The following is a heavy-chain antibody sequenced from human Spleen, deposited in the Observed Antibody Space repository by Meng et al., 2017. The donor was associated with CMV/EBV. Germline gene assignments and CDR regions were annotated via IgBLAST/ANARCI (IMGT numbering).Heavy chain of an antibody. V-gene: IGHV1-8*03. CDR3: ARSYSSSSSGDFDY. CDR2: MNPNSGNT. CDR1: GYTFTYYY. J-gene: IGHJ4*02. D-gene: IGHD6-6*01. Sequence: ASVKVSCKASGYTFTYYYISWVRQATGQGLEWMGWMNPNSGNTGYAQKFQGRVTITRNTSISTAYMELSSLRSEDTAVYYCARSYSSSSSGDFDYWGQGTLVTVSS.